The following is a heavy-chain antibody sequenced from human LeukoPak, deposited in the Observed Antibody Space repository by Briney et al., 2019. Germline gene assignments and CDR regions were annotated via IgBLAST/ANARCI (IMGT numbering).Heavy chain of an antibody. CDR3: ARDPYGSGRKGS. CDR2: ISSSGSDI. J-gene: IGHJ5*02. Sequence: GGSLRLSCVASGFTFSDYYMTWIRQAPGKGLEWVSYISSSGSDIYNADSVKGRFTISRDNAKNSLYLQMNSLRAEDTAVYYCARDPYGSGRKGSWGQGTPVTVSS. D-gene: IGHD3-10*01. CDR1: GFTFSDYY. V-gene: IGHV3-11*04.